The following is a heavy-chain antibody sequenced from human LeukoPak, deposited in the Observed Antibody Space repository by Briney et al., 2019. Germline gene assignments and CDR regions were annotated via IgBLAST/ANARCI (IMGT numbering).Heavy chain of an antibody. CDR2: IYYSGST. D-gene: IGHD2-21*02. CDR3: ASANIVVVTDNWFDP. CDR1: GGSISSYY. J-gene: IGHJ5*02. V-gene: IGHV4-59*12. Sequence: SETLSLTCTVSGGSISSYYWSWIRQPPGKGLEWIGYIYYSGSTNYNPSLKSRVTISVDTSKNQFSLKLSSVTAADTAVYYCASANIVVVTDNWFDPWGQGTLVTVSS.